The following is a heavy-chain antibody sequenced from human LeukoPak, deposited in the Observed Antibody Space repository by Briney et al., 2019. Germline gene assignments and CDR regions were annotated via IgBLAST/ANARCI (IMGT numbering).Heavy chain of an antibody. Sequence: GASVKVSCKASGGTFSSYAISWVRQAPGQGLEWMGRIIPILGIANYAQKFQGRVTITADKSTSTAYMELRSLRSDDTAVYYCARDLDCSGGSCYTLPDYWGQGTLVTVSS. D-gene: IGHD2-15*01. J-gene: IGHJ4*02. V-gene: IGHV1-69*04. CDR1: GGTFSSYA. CDR3: ARDLDCSGGSCYTLPDY. CDR2: IIPILGIA.